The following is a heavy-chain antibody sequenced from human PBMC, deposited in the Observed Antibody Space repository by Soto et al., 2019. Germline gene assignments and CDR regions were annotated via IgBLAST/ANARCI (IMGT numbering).Heavy chain of an antibody. D-gene: IGHD4-17*01. CDR2: ISYDGSNK. Sequence: HPGGSLRLSCAASGFTFSSYAMHWVRQAPGKGLEWVAVISYDGSNKYYADSVKGRFTISRDNSKNTLYLQMNSLRAEDTAVYYCARDGPRIGGDYVEGYYYYGMDVWGQGTTVTVSS. CDR3: ARDGPRIGGDYVEGYYYYGMDV. V-gene: IGHV3-30-3*01. J-gene: IGHJ6*02. CDR1: GFTFSSYA.